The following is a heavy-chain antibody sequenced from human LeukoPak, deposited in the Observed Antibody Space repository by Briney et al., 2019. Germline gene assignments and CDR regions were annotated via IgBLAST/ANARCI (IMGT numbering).Heavy chain of an antibody. CDR3: ARVPRRPGIAAAGTGY. D-gene: IGHD6-13*01. Sequence: EASVKVSCKASGYTFTGYYMHWVRQAPGQGLEWMGWINPNSGGTNYAQKFQGRVTMTRDTSISTAYMELSRLRSDDTAVYYCARVPRRPGIAAAGTGYWGQGTLVTVSS. CDR2: INPNSGGT. J-gene: IGHJ4*02. CDR1: GYTFTGYY. V-gene: IGHV1-2*02.